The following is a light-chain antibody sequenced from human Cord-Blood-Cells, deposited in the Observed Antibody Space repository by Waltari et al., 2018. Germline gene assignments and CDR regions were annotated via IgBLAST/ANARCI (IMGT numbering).Light chain of an antibody. V-gene: IGKV1-39*01. CDR1: QSISSY. Sequence: DIQMTQSPSSLSASVGDSVTITCRASQSISSYLNWYQQKTGQDPKLLIYAASSLQSGVPSRFSGSGSGTDFTLTISSLQPEDFATYYCQQSYSTPPWTFGQGTQVEIK. CDR3: QQSYSTPPWT. CDR2: AAS. J-gene: IGKJ1*01.